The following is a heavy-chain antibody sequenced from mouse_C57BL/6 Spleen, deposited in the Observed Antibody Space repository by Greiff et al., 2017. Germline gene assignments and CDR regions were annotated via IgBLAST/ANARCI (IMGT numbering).Heavy chain of an antibody. CDR3: ARYGYYPYAMDY. CDR2: IDPSDSET. Sequence: QVKLQQPGAELVRPGSSVKLSCKASGYTFTSYWMHWVKQRPIQGLEWIGNIDPSDSETHYNQKFKDKATLTVDKSSSTAYMQLSSLTSEDSAVYYCARYGYYPYAMDYWGQGTSVTVSS. D-gene: IGHD2-3*01. J-gene: IGHJ4*01. CDR1: GYTFTSYW. V-gene: IGHV1-52*01.